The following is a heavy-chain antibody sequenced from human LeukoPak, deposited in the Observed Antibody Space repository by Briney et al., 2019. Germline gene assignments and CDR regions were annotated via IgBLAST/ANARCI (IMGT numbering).Heavy chain of an antibody. V-gene: IGHV4-31*03. CDR2: IYYSGST. D-gene: IGHD2-2*01. J-gene: IGHJ3*02. Sequence: SETLSLTCTVSGGSISSGGYYWSWIRQHPGKGLEWVGYIYYSGSTYYNPSLKSRVTISVDTSKNQFSLKLSSVTAADTAVYYCARIVVVRAAPSAGAFDIWGQGTMVTVSS. CDR1: GGSISSGGYY. CDR3: ARIVVVRAAPSAGAFDI.